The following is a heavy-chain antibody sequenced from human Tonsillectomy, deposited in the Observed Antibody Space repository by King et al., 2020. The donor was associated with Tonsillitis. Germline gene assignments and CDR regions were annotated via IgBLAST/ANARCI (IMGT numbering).Heavy chain of an antibody. CDR3: ARLVESTVVFDGMDV. V-gene: IGHV3-74*01. CDR2: TNTDGSST. D-gene: IGHD4-23*01. CDR1: GFTFSNYC. Sequence: VQLVESGGGLVQPGGSLRLSCAASGFTFSNYCMHWVRQAPGKGLVWVSRTNTDGSSTSYADSVKGRVTISRDNAKNTLYLQMNSLRAEDTAVYFCARLVESTVVFDGMDVWGQGTTVTVSS. J-gene: IGHJ6*02.